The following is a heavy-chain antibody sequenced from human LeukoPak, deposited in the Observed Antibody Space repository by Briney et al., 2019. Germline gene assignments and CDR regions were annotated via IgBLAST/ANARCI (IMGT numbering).Heavy chain of an antibody. CDR1: GFTFSNAW. CDR2: IKSKTDGGTT. Sequence: SGGSLRLSCAASGFTFSNAWMSWVRQAPGKGLEWVGRIKSKTDGGTTDYAAPVKGRFTISRDDSKNTLYLQMNSLRAEDTAVYHCAKDIRKSLGLYYHYSIDVWGQGTTVTVSS. V-gene: IGHV3-15*01. J-gene: IGHJ6*02. CDR3: AKDIRKSLGLYYHYSIDV. D-gene: IGHD3-16*01.